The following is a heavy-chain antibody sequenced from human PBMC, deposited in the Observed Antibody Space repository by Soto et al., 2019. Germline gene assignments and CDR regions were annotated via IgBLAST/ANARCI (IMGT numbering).Heavy chain of an antibody. V-gene: IGHV1-8*01. D-gene: IGHD2-2*01. CDR1: GYTFTSYD. Sequence: ASVKVSCKASGYTFTSYDINWVRQATGQGLGWMGWMNPNSGNTGYAQKFQGRVTMTRNTSISTAYMELSSLRSEDTAVYYCARVVVVPAAGYNWFDPWGQGTLVTVSS. J-gene: IGHJ5*02. CDR3: ARVVVVPAAGYNWFDP. CDR2: MNPNSGNT.